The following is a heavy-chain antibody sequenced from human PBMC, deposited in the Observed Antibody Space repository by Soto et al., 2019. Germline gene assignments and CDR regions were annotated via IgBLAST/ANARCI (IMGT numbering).Heavy chain of an antibody. CDR3: AREPGIAAAGSKEDAFDI. CDR1: SGYISSSNW. Sequence: QVQLQESGPGLVKPSGTLSLTCAVSSGYISSSNWWSWVRQPPGKGLEWIGEIYHSGSTNYNPSLKSRVTISVDKSKNQFSLKLSSVTAADTAVYYCAREPGIAAAGSKEDAFDIWGQGTMVTVSS. CDR2: IYHSGST. D-gene: IGHD6-13*01. J-gene: IGHJ3*02. V-gene: IGHV4-4*02.